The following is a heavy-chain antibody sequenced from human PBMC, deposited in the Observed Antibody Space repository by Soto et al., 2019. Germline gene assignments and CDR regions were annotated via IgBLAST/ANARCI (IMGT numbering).Heavy chain of an antibody. CDR2: VFFSGTT. CDR1: GYSMKRSGDY. Sequence: QVQLQESGPGLVKPSQTLSLACTVTGYSMKRSGDYWSWTRQLPGQGLEWLGYVFFSGTTYYNPSFKSRVVMSVDTSRNQFFLNLTSVTAADTGVYYCARELLAPTRGWFDPWGQGTLVRVSS. CDR3: ARELLAPTRGWFDP. J-gene: IGHJ5*02. D-gene: IGHD2-8*02. V-gene: IGHV4-30-4*01.